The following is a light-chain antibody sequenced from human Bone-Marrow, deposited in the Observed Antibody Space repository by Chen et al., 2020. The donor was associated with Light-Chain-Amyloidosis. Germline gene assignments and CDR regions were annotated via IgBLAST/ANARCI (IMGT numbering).Light chain of an antibody. CDR1: SSDVGGDNH. J-gene: IGLJ1*01. CDR3: SSYTITNTLV. V-gene: IGLV2-14*01. Sequence: SALTQPASVAGSPGQSTTIACTGTSSDVGGDNHVSWYQQHPDKAPKLMSNEVTNRPSWVPDRVSGSKSDNTASLTISGLQTEDEADYYCSSYTITNTLVFGSGTRVTVL. CDR2: EVT.